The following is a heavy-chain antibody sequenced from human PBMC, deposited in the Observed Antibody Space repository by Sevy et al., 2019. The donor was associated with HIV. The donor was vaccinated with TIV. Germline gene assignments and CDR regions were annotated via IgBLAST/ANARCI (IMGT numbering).Heavy chain of an antibody. V-gene: IGHV1-2*02. CDR1: GYTFTGYY. D-gene: IGHD6-13*01. CDR3: ARTYRSRRDYYYGMDV. CDR2: INPNSGGT. J-gene: IGHJ6*02. Sequence: ASVKVSCKASGYTFTGYYMHWVRQAPGQRLEWMGWINPNSGGTNYAQKFQGRITITRDTSISTAYMELSRLRSDDMGVYYCARTYRSRRDYYYGMDVWGQGTTVTVSS.